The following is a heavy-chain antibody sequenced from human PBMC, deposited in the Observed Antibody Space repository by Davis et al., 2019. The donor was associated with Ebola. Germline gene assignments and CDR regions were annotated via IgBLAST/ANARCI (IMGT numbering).Heavy chain of an antibody. V-gene: IGHV1-2*06. Sequence: ASVKVSCKASGYTFTSYGISWVRQAPGQGLEWMGRINPNSGGTNYAQKFQGRVTMTRDTSISTAYMELSRLRSDDTAVYYCAFSDIVTLAYYWGQGTLVTVSS. CDR1: GYTFTSYG. CDR3: AFSDIVTLAYY. CDR2: INPNSGGT. J-gene: IGHJ4*02. D-gene: IGHD5-12*01.